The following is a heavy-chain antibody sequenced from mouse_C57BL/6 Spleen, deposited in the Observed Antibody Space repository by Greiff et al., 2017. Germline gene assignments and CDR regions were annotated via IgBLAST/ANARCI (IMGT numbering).Heavy chain of an antibody. Sequence: VQLQQPGAELVMPGASVKLSCKASGYTFTSYWMPWVKQRPGQGLEWIGEIDPSDSYTNYNQKFKGKSTLTVDKSSSTAYMQLSSLTSEDSAVYYCARKTPFYYFDYWGQGTTLTVSS. CDR3: ARKTPFYYFDY. J-gene: IGHJ2*01. V-gene: IGHV1-69*01. CDR1: GYTFTSYW. CDR2: IDPSDSYT.